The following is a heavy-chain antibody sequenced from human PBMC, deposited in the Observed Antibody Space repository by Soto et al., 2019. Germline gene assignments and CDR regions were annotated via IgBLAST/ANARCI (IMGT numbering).Heavy chain of an antibody. J-gene: IGHJ4*02. V-gene: IGHV1-8*01. Sequence: ASVKVSCKASGYTFTSYDINWVRQATGQGLEWMGWMNPNSGNTGYAQKFQGRVTMTRNTSISTAYMELSSLRSEDTAVYYCVRTTYFSDSSGYTRCFDYWGQGTLVTVSS. D-gene: IGHD3-22*01. CDR1: GYTFTSYD. CDR3: VRTTYFSDSSGYTRCFDY. CDR2: MNPNSGNT.